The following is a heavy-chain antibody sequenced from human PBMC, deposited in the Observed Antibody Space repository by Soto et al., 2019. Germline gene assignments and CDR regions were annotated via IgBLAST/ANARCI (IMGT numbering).Heavy chain of an antibody. Sequence: QVQLQESGPGLVKPSGTLSLTCAVSGVSISSHDWWTWVRQPPGKGLEWIGESHQSENTNSNTSLESRVTISVDKSKTQFSLNLRSVTVADTAVYYCATRDTSRCYWCQGTLVTVSS. CDR2: SHQSENT. CDR3: ATRDTSRCY. D-gene: IGHD6-13*01. CDR1: GVSISSHDW. J-gene: IGHJ4*02. V-gene: IGHV4-4*02.